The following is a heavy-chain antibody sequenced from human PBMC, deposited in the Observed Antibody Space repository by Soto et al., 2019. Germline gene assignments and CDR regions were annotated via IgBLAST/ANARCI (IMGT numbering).Heavy chain of an antibody. Sequence: PGGSLRLSCAASGFTFSSNAMNWVRQAPGKGLEWVSAISSSGGSTYYADSVKGRFTISRDNSKSTLYLLMNSLRAEDTAIYYCARNPVLDYWGQGTLVTVSS. J-gene: IGHJ4*02. D-gene: IGHD4-17*01. CDR3: ARNPVLDY. V-gene: IGHV3-23*01. CDR2: ISSSGGST. CDR1: GFTFSSNA.